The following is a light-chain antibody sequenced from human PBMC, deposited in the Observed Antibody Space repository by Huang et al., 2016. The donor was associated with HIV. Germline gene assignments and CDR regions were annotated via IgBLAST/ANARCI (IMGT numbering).Light chain of an antibody. CDR3: QQRSNWPPYT. J-gene: IGKJ2*01. CDR1: QSVSSN. CDR2: HAS. V-gene: IGKV3-11*01. Sequence: EIVLTQSPATLSLSPGERATLSCRASQSVSSNLVWYQQKPGQAPRLLSYHASNRAAGVPPRFSGSGSGTDFTLTISSLEPEDFAVYYCQQRSNWPPYTFGQGTKLEIK.